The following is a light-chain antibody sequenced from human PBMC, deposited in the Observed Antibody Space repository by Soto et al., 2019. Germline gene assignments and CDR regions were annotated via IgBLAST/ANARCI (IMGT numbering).Light chain of an antibody. CDR1: SSDVGGYNY. V-gene: IGLV2-14*01. CDR3: SSYTSSSTWV. Sequence: QSVLTQPASVSGSPGQSITISCTGTSSDVGGYNYVSWYQQHPGKAPKLMIYDVSNRPSGVSNRFSGSKSGNTASLTISGLQAEDEADYYSSSYTSSSTWVFGGGTQLTVL. CDR2: DVS. J-gene: IGLJ7*01.